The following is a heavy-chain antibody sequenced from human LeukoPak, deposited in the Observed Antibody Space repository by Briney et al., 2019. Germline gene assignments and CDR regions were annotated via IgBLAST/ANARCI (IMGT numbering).Heavy chain of an antibody. CDR3: AKDSSDYYYYDSSGYRTA. Sequence: GSLRLSCTASGFTFSSYAMSWVRQAPGKGLEWVSAISGSGGSTYYADSVKGRFTISRDNSKNTLYLQMNSLRAEDTAVYYCAKDSSDYYYYDSSGYRTAWGQGTLVTVSS. CDR2: ISGSGGST. CDR1: GFTFSSYA. J-gene: IGHJ4*02. V-gene: IGHV3-23*01. D-gene: IGHD3-22*01.